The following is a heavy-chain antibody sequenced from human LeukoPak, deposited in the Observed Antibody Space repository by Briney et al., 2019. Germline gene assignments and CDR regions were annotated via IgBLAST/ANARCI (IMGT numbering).Heavy chain of an antibody. V-gene: IGHV1-2*02. J-gene: IGHJ4*02. CDR3: ARDLSYFGSGSYYFDY. Sequence: ASVKVSCKASGYTFTGYYMHWVRQAPGQGLEWMGWINPNSGGTNYAQKFQGRVTMTRDTSISTAYMELSRLRSDDTAAYYCARDLSYFGSGSYYFDYWGQGTLVTVSS. CDR1: GYTFTGYY. D-gene: IGHD3-10*01. CDR2: INPNSGGT.